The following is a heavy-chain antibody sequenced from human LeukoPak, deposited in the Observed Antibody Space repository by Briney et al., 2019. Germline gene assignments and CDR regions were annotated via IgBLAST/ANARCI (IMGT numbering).Heavy chain of an antibody. D-gene: IGHD3-22*01. CDR2: MNPVSGKA. Sequence: ASVKVSCKASGYTFTSYDINWVRQATGQGLEWMGWMNPVSGKAGYAQKFQGRVTMTRDTSISTAYMELSRLRSDDTAVYYCAITMIVVVTNYDYWGQGTLVTVSS. CDR3: AITMIVVVTNYDY. V-gene: IGHV1-8*01. CDR1: GYTFTSYD. J-gene: IGHJ4*02.